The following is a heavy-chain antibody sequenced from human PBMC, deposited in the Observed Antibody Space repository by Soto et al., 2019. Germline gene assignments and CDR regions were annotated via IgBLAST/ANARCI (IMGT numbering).Heavy chain of an antibody. Sequence: GGSLRLSCAAPGFTFSSYGMHWVRQAPGKGLEWVAVISYDGSNKYYADSVKGRFTISRDNSKNTLYLQMNSLRAEDTAVYYCALGDIVVVPAARGFDPWGQGTLVTVSS. J-gene: IGHJ5*02. CDR1: GFTFSSYG. CDR3: ALGDIVVVPAARGFDP. CDR2: ISYDGSNK. D-gene: IGHD2-2*01. V-gene: IGHV3-30*03.